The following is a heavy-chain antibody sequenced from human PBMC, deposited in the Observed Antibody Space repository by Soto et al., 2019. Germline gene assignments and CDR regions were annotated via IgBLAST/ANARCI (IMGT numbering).Heavy chain of an antibody. V-gene: IGHV3-23*01. J-gene: IGHJ4*02. D-gene: IGHD2-8*01. Sequence: PVGSLRLSCAASGFNPSNYAMTWARQAPGKGPEWVSSISGSGDRTYYADSVKGRFTISRDNSKSTLYLQMNSLRAEDTAVYYCTNWVEGTMVYFDYWGQGTLVTVSS. CDR1: GFNPSNYA. CDR2: ISGSGDRT. CDR3: TNWVEGTMVYFDY.